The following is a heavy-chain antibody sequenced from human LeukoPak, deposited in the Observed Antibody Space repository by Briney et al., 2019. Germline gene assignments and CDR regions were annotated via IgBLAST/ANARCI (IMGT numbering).Heavy chain of an antibody. CDR1: GYTFTSYA. J-gene: IGHJ4*02. D-gene: IGHD6-13*01. CDR3: ARQQLVGYYFDY. Sequence: ASVKVSCKASGYTFTSYAMHWVRQAPGRRLEWMGWINAGNGNTKYSQKFQGRVTITRDTSASTAYMELSSLRSEDTAVYYCARQQLVGYYFDYWGQGTLVTVSS. CDR2: INAGNGNT. V-gene: IGHV1-3*01.